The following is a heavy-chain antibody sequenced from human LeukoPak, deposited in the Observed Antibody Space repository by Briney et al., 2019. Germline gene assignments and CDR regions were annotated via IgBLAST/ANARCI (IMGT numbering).Heavy chain of an antibody. V-gene: IGHV1-18*01. CDR1: GYTFTSYG. CDR3: ARIGGSGWYGDYYYMDV. CDR2: ISAYNGNT. D-gene: IGHD6-13*01. Sequence: ASVKVSCKASGYTFTSYGISWVRQAPGQGLEWMGWISAYNGNTNYAQKLQGRVTMTTDTSTSTAYMELRSLRSDDTAVYYCARIGGSGWYGDYYYMDVWGKGTTVTVSS. J-gene: IGHJ6*03.